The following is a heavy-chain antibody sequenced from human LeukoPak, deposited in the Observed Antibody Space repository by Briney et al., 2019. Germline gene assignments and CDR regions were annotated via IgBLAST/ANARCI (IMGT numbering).Heavy chain of an antibody. CDR1: GGSVSSGSYY. Sequence: SGTLSLTRTVSGGSVSSGSYYSSWLRHPPGKGLEWIGYIDYRGSTNYNPSLKSRATISVGTFNNHFYLKLSSVSAADTAVYYCARYSNRCGSWYCFDYWGQGTLVTVSS. J-gene: IGHJ4*02. D-gene: IGHD6-13*01. CDR2: IDYRGST. CDR3: ARYSNRCGSWYCFDY. V-gene: IGHV4-61*03.